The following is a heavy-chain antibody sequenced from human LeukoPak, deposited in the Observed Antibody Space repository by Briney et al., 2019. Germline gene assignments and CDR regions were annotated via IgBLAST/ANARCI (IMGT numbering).Heavy chain of an antibody. CDR2: ISGSATGYMT. J-gene: IGHJ4*02. Sequence: GGSLRLSCAASGFTFNTYGMSWVRHSPGKGLEWVSAISGSATGYMTNYADSVKGRFTISRDNAKNTLYLQMNSLRVEDTAVYYCVRKFATGDWGQGTLVTVSS. D-gene: IGHD1-14*01. CDR3: VRKFATGD. V-gene: IGHV3-23*01. CDR1: GFTFNTYG.